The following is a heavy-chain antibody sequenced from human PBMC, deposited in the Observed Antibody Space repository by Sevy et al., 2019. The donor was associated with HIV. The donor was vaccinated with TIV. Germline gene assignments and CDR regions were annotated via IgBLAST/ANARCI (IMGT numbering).Heavy chain of an antibody. D-gene: IGHD3-22*01. CDR2: ITDSSSYI. J-gene: IGHJ4*02. V-gene: IGHV3-21*01. CDR1: GFTFSDYN. CDR3: ARDRRTLNYYGSSGYNYYFDY. Sequence: GGSLRLSCAASGFTFSDYNMNWVRQAPGKGLEWVSSITDSSSYIYHADSVQGRFTISRDNAKKSLYLQMNSLRAEDTAIYYCARDRRTLNYYGSSGYNYYFDYWGQGTLVTVSS.